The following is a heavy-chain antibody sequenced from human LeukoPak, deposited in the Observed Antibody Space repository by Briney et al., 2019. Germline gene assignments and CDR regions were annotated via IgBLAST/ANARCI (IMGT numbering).Heavy chain of an antibody. D-gene: IGHD2-8*01. J-gene: IGHJ4*02. V-gene: IGHV3-21*01. Sequence: PGGTLRLSCAASGFTFRNYTMSWARQAPGKGLEWVSSISFSSTYIYNADSVKGRFTISRDDAKNSLYLQMNSLRAEDTAVYYCSNYFFDYWGQGTLVTVSS. CDR2: ISFSSTYI. CDR3: SNYFFDY. CDR1: GFTFRNYT.